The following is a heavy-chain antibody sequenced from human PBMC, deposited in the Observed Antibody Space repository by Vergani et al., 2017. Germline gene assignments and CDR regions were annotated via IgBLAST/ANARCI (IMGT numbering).Heavy chain of an antibody. CDR1: GFTFNQYR. CDR3: AKGGWNYWFDS. Sequence: VQLVESGGGVVQPGRSLRLSCAASGFTFNQYRMHWVRQAPGKGLEWVSTINTNGDYTRYGDSVKGRFTISRDNSKSTLYLQMNSLRAEDTAIYYCAKGGWNYWFDSWGQGTLVIVS. D-gene: IGHD1-1*01. V-gene: IGHV3-23*04. J-gene: IGHJ5*01. CDR2: INTNGDYT.